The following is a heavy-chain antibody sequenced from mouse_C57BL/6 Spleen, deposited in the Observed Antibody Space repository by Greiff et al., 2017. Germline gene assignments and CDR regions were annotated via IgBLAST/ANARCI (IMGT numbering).Heavy chain of an antibody. CDR1: GYTFTDYN. V-gene: IGHV1-18*01. CDR2: INPNNGGT. Sequence: EVQLQQSGPELVKPGASVKIPCKASGYTFTDYNMDWVKQSHGKSLEWIGDINPNNGGTIYNQKFKGKATLTVDKSSSTAYMELRSLTSEDTAVYYCAREGSTTVVDWYCDVWGTGTTVTVSS. D-gene: IGHD1-1*01. J-gene: IGHJ1*03. CDR3: AREGSTTVVDWYCDV.